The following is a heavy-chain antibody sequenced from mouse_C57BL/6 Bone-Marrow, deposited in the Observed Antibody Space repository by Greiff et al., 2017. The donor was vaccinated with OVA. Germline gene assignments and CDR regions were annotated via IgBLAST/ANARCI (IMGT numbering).Heavy chain of an antibody. CDR2: FYPGSGSI. CDR1: GYTFTEYT. J-gene: IGHJ2*01. CDR3: ARHEYVLLYFDY. Sequence: VKLMESGAELVKPGASVKLSCKASGYTFTEYTIHWVKQRSGQGLEWIGWFYPGSGSIKYNEKFKDKATLTADKSSSTVYMELSRLTSEDSAVYFCARHEYVLLYFDYWGQGTTLTVSS. D-gene: IGHD2-10*01. V-gene: IGHV1-62-2*01.